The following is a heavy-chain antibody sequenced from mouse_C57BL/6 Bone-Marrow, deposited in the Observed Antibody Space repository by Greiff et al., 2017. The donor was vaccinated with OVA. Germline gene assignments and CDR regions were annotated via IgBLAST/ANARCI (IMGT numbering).Heavy chain of an antibody. J-gene: IGHJ2*01. CDR1: GFTFSDYY. CDR3: ARVLRYVFDY. Sequence: EVKLMESEGGLVQPGSSMKLSCTASGFTFSDYYMAWVRQVPEKGLEWVANINYDGSSTYYLDSLKSRFIISRDNAKNILCLQMSSLKSEDTATYYCARVLRYVFDYWGQGTTLTVSS. CDR2: INYDGSST. D-gene: IGHD1-1*01. V-gene: IGHV5-16*01.